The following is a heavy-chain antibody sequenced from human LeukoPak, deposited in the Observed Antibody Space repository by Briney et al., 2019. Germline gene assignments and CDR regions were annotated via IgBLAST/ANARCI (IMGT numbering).Heavy chain of an antibody. CDR3: ARARGDWYYYYYMDV. V-gene: IGHV4-39*07. CDR2: INHSGST. Sequence: PSETLSLTCTVSGGSISSSSYYWGWIRQPPGKGLEWIGEINHSGSTNYNPSLKSRVTISVDTSKNQFSLKLSSVTAADTAVYYCARARGDWYYYYYMDVWGKGTTVTVSS. CDR1: GGSISSSSYY. J-gene: IGHJ6*03. D-gene: IGHD3/OR15-3a*01.